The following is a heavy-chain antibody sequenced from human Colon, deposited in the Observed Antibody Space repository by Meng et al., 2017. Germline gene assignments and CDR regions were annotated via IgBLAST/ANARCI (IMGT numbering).Heavy chain of an antibody. J-gene: IGHJ4*02. D-gene: IGHD2-15*01. CDR3: ARSTPSLDY. CDR2: IVPNSGDT. V-gene: IGHV1-2*02. Sequence: VQLVQSGTEVKRPGASVKASCKASGYSFSDCYIHWVRQAPGQGLEWMGWIVPNSGDTNYAQKFQGRVTMTRDTSISTTYMELIRLTSDDTAVYYCARSTPSLDYWGQGTLVTVSS. CDR1: GYSFSDCY.